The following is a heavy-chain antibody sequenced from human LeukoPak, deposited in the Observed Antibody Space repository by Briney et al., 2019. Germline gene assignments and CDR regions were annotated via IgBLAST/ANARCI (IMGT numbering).Heavy chain of an antibody. J-gene: IGHJ3*02. V-gene: IGHV4-61*02. CDR3: ARESGEDYYDSSGSPRAFDI. CDR2: IYTSGST. Sequence: SETLSLTCTVSGGSISSGSYYWSWIRQPAGKGLEWIGRIYTSGSTNYNPSLKSRVTISVDTSKNQFSLKLSSVTAADTAVYYCARESGEDYYDSSGSPRAFDIWGQGTMVTVSS. CDR1: GGSISSGSYY. D-gene: IGHD3-22*01.